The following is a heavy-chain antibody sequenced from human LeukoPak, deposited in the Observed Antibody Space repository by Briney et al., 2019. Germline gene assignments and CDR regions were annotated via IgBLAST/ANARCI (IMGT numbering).Heavy chain of an antibody. CDR2: ITKDGSDK. J-gene: IGHJ6*03. Sequence: GSLRLSCEASGFMFSRYVMHWVRQAPGKGLEWVALITKDGSDKYYVESVKGRFTISRDTSKNTLFLQMNSLRGEDSGVYFCARQGGSLNYHYNYLDVWGNGTTVTVSS. D-gene: IGHD6-25*01. V-gene: IGHV3-30*01. CDR1: GFMFSRYV. CDR3: ARQGGSLNYHYNYLDV.